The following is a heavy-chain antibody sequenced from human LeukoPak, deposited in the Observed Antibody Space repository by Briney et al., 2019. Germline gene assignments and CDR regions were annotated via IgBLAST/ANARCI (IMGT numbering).Heavy chain of an antibody. CDR2: ISSSGSTI. CDR1: GFTFSSYE. Sequence: QPGGSLRLSCAASGFTFSSYEMNWVRQAPGKGLEWASYISSSGSTIYYADSVKGRFTISRDNAKNSLYLQMNSLRAEDTAVYYCARGDAAAADYWGQGTLVTVSS. CDR3: ARGDAAAADY. V-gene: IGHV3-48*03. D-gene: IGHD2-2*01. J-gene: IGHJ4*02.